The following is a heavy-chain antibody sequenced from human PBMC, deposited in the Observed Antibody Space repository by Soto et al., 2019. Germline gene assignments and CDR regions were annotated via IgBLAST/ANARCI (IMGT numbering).Heavy chain of an antibody. CDR2: IDLTGTMT. CDR1: GFSFSDYS. J-gene: IGHJ4*02. V-gene: IGHV3-23*05. CDR3: TKDRLPDGIYSFVY. Sequence: GGSLRLSCAASGFSFSDYSMNWVRQAPGKGLEWVAFIDLTGTMTDYRESVKGRFTLSKDKSMKTVYLQMNNLRVEDAAIYYCTKDRLPDGIYSFVYWGRGALVTVSS. D-gene: IGHD2-21*01.